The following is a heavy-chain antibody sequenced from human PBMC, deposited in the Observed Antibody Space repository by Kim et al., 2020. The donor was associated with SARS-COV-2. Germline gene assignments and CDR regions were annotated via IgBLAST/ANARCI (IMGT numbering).Heavy chain of an antibody. J-gene: IGHJ6*02. CDR2: IIPIFGTA. D-gene: IGHD2-15*01. CDR1: GGTFSSYA. V-gene: IGHV1-69*13. CDR3: ASFYCSGGSCYFSSPYYYGMDV. Sequence: SVKVSCKASGGTFSSYAISWVRQAPGQGLEWMGGIIPIFGTANYAQKFQGRVTITADESTSTAYMELSSLRSEDTAVYYCASFYCSGGSCYFSSPYYYGMDVWGQGTTVTVSS.